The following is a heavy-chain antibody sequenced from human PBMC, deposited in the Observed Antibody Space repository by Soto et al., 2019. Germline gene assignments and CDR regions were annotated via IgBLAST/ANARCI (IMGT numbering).Heavy chain of an antibody. D-gene: IGHD6-19*01. V-gene: IGHV4-31*03. CDR2: IYYSGST. CDR1: GGSISSGGYD. CDR3: ARKQWLAPGRENWFDP. J-gene: IGHJ5*02. Sequence: PSETLSLTCTVSGGSISSGGYDWSWIRQHPGKGLEWIGYIYYSGSTYYNPSLKSRVTISVDTSKNQFSLKLSSVTAADTAVYYCARKQWLAPGRENWFDPWGQGTLVTVSS.